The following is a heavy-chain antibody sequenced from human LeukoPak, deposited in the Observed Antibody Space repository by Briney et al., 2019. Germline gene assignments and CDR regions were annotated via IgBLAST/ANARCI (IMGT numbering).Heavy chain of an antibody. Sequence: ASVKVSCKASGYTFTSYGISWVRQDPGQGLEWMGWINAYNGNTNYAHKLQGRVTMTTDTSTSTAYMSPRSLRSGDTAVYSCVTDRQNHTYYCESEYFYTDGWGKGTTVTVSS. V-gene: IGHV1-18*01. D-gene: IGHD3-22*01. CDR1: GYTFTSYG. CDR3: VTDRQNHTYYCESEYFYTDG. J-gene: IGHJ6*03. CDR2: INAYNGNT.